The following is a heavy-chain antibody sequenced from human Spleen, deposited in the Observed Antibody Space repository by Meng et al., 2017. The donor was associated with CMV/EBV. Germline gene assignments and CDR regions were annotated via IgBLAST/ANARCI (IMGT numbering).Heavy chain of an antibody. Sequence: GGSLRLSCAASGFTFSSYAMHWVRQAPGKGLEWVAVISYDGSNKYYADSVKGRFTISRDNAKNSLYLQMNSLRAEDTAVYYCARDGEYCSSTTCSYDAFDIWGQGTTVTVSS. J-gene: IGHJ3*02. D-gene: IGHD2-2*01. CDR1: GFTFSSYA. V-gene: IGHV3-30-3*01. CDR3: ARDGEYCSSTTCSYDAFDI. CDR2: ISYDGSNK.